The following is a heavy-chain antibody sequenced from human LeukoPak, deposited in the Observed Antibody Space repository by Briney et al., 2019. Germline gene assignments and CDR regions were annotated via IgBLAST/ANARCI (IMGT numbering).Heavy chain of an antibody. D-gene: IGHD3-10*01. CDR2: IFSSGST. CDR3: TRETPNRFYFGSFDF. CDR1: GGSISYYY. J-gene: IGHJ4*02. Sequence: PSETLSLTCTVSGGSISYYYWNWIRQPAGKRLEWIGRIFSSGSTKYNPSLKSRVNMSVDTSKNQISLPLNSVTAADTAVYYCTRETPNRFYFGSFDFWGQGTLVTVSS. V-gene: IGHV4-4*07.